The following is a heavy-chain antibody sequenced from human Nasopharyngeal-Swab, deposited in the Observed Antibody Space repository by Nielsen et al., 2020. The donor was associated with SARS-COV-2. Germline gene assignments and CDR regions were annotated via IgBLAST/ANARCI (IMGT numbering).Heavy chain of an antibody. CDR3: ARGVETIHH. D-gene: IGHD5-24*01. CDR1: GLTFTNSW. V-gene: IGHV3-7*01. J-gene: IGHJ1*01. Sequence: GGSLRLSCAASGLTFTNSWMSWVRQAPGKGLEWVANIKQDGSDKYYVDSVRGRFTISRDNAKNSLELQMNSLRAEDTAVYYCARGVETIHHWGQGSLVTVSS. CDR2: IKQDGSDK.